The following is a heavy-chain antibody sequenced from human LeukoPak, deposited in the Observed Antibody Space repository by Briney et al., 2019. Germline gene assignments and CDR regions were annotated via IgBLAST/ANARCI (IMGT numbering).Heavy chain of an antibody. D-gene: IGHD6-6*01. CDR3: ARIGSSSSAYYYYMDV. V-gene: IGHV2-70*11. J-gene: IGHJ6*03. CDR1: GFSLSTSGMC. CDR2: LDWDDDK. Sequence: SGPTLVKPTQPLTLTFTFSGFSLSTSGMCVSWIRQPPGKALEWLARLDWDDDKYYSTSLKTRLTISKDTSKNQVVLTMTNMDPVDTSTYYCARIGSSSSAYYYYMDVWGKGTTVTVSS.